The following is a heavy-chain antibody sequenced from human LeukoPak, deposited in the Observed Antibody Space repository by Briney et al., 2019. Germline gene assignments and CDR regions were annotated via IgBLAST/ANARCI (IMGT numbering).Heavy chain of an antibody. J-gene: IGHJ4*02. CDR3: ARPSIAAEMYYFDY. Sequence: PSETLSLTCTVSGYSISSGYYWGWIRQPPGKGLEWIGSIYHSGSTYYNPSLKSRVTISVDTSKNQFSLKLSSVTAADTAVYYCARPSIAAEMYYFDYWGQGTLVTVSS. D-gene: IGHD6-6*01. CDR2: IYHSGST. CDR1: GYSISSGYY. V-gene: IGHV4-38-2*02.